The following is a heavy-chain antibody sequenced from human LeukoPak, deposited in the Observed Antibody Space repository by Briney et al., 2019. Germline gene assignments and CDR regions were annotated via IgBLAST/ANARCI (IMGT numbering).Heavy chain of an antibody. D-gene: IGHD4-17*01. J-gene: IGHJ4*02. CDR3: AKARNYYNDYGDPYDY. CDR1: GFTFSSYA. Sequence: AGGSLRLSCAASGFTFSSYAMSWVRQAPGKGLEWVSAISGSGGSTYYADSVKGRFTISRDNSKNTLYLQTNSLRAEDTAVYYCAKARNYYNDYGDPYDYWGQGTLVTVSS. CDR2: ISGSGGST. V-gene: IGHV3-23*01.